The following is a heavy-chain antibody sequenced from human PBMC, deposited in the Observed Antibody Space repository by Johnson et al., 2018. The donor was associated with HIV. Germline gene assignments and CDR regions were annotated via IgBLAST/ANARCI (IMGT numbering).Heavy chain of an antibody. CDR1: GFTVSNNY. CDR2: IYSGGST. CDR3: ARSPGIVGAKGDAFDI. D-gene: IGHD1-26*01. V-gene: IGHV3-66*01. J-gene: IGHJ3*02. Sequence: DVQLVESGGGLVQPGGSLRLSCAASGFTVSNNYMSWVRQAPGKGLEWVSVIYSGGSTYYAASVKGRFTIPRDNSKNTLYLQMNSLRAEDRAVYYCARSPGIVGAKGDAFDIWGQGTAVTVSS.